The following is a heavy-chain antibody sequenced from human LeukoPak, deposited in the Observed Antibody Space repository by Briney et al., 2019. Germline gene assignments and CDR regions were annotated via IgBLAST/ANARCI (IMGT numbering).Heavy chain of an antibody. CDR1: GGSFSGYY. CDR2: INHSGST. V-gene: IGHV4-34*01. J-gene: IGHJ6*02. Sequence: TSETLSLTCAVYGGSFSGYYWSWIRQPPGEGLEWIGEINHSGSTNYNPSLKSRVTISVDTSKNQFSLKLSSVTAADTAVYYCASLYVVPAATRGHYYYGMDVWGQGTTVTVSS. CDR3: ASLYVVPAATRGHYYYGMDV. D-gene: IGHD2-2*01.